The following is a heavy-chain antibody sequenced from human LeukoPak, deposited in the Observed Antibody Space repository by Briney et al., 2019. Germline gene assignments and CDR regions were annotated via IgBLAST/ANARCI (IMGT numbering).Heavy chain of an antibody. J-gene: IGHJ3*02. CDR3: AREPYSSSWYRDAFDI. CDR1: GFTVSSNY. CDR2: IYSGGST. Sequence: GGSLRLSCAASGFTVSSNYMSWVRQAPGKGLEWVSVIYSGGSTYYADSVKGRFTISRDNSKNTLYLQMNSLRAEDTAVYYCAREPYSSSWYRDAFDIWGQGTMVTVSS. D-gene: IGHD6-13*01. V-gene: IGHV3-53*01.